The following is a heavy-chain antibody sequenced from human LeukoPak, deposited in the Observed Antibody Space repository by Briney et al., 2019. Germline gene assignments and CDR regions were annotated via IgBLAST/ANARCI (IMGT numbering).Heavy chain of an antibody. CDR1: GGSISSGGYY. D-gene: IGHD5-18*01. V-gene: IGHV4-31*03. Sequence: PSETLSLTCTVSGGSISSGGYYWSWIRQHPGKGLEWIGYIYYSGSTYYNPSLKSRVTISVDMSKNQFSLKLSSVTAGDTAVYYCARVGSYGYRYYFDYWGQGTLVTVS. CDR2: IYYSGST. CDR3: ARVGSYGYRYYFDY. J-gene: IGHJ4*02.